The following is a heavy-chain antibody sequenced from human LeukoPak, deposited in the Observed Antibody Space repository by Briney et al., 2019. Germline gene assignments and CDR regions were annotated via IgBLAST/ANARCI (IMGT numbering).Heavy chain of an antibody. CDR3: ARQRGSGCLDY. V-gene: IGHV3-7*01. CDR1: RFTLSNYW. D-gene: IGHD6-19*01. CDR2: IKQDGSET. Sequence: GGSPRLSCAASRFTLSNYWMSWVRQAPGKGLEWVANIKQDGSETYYVDSVKGRFTISRDNAKNSLSLQMNSLRAEDTAVYYCARQRGSGCLDYWGQGTLVTVSS. J-gene: IGHJ4*02.